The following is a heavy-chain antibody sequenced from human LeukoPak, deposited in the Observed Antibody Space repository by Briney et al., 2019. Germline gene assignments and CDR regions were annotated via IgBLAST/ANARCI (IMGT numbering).Heavy chain of an antibody. V-gene: IGHV3-23*01. D-gene: IGHD4-17*01. J-gene: IGHJ4*02. CDR3: AKDRGWQYADYETVAIEH. Sequence: GGSLRLSCAATGFTFSSCAMSWVRQAPGKGLEWVSGVTGSGGGTYFADTVKGRFTISRDNSKNMLYLQMNSLRSDDTAVYYCAKDRGWQYADYETVAIEHWGQGTLVTVSS. CDR1: GFTFSSCA. CDR2: VTGSGGGT.